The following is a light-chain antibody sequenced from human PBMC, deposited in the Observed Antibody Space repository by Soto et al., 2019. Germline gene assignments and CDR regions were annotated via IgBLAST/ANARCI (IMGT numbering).Light chain of an antibody. CDR1: SSDVGSYNL. Sequence: QSALTQPASVSGSPGQSITISCTGTSSDVGSYNLVSWYQQHPGKPPKNIIYEGSKRPSGVSNRFSGSKSGNTASLTISGPRGEEGGDYYCCTYERSSICVFLGGGTRVTV. CDR2: EGS. V-gene: IGLV2-23*01. J-gene: IGLJ2*01. CDR3: CTYERSSICVF.